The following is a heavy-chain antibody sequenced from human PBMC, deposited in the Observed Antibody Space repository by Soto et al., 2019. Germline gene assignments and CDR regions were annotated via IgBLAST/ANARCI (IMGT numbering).Heavy chain of an antibody. CDR1: GGSFTSNNW. D-gene: IGHD1-7*01. CDR2: IYRTGST. J-gene: IGHJ4*02. CDR3: ASRDPGTSVDY. Sequence: SETLSLTCAVSGGSFTSNNWWTWVRQPPGQGLEWIEEIYRTGSTNYNPPLKSRVTISLDKSENQFSLKVTSLTAADTAVYYRASRDPGTSVDYWGQGTLVTVSS. V-gene: IGHV4-4*02.